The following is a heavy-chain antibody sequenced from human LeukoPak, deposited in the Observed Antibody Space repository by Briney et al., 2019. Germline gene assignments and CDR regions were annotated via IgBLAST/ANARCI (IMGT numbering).Heavy chain of an antibody. D-gene: IGHD5-24*01. V-gene: IGHV1-2*06. CDR3: ARLAATNPFDY. CDR2: INPNSGGT. CDR1: GYTFTGYY. Sequence: GASVKVSCKASGYTFTGYYMHWVRQAPGQGLEWMGRINPNSGGTNYAQKFQGRVTMTRDTSISTAYMELSRLRSEDTAVYYCARLAATNPFDYWGQGTLVTVSS. J-gene: IGHJ4*02.